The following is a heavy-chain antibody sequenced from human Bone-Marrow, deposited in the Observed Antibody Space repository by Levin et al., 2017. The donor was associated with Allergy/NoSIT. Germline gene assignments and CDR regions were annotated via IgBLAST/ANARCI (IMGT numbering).Heavy chain of an antibody. D-gene: IGHD2-8*01. CDR3: ARHSVCMDGVCYGGWFDP. CDR1: GGSISSSSYY. CDR2: IYYSGST. J-gene: IGHJ5*02. V-gene: IGHV4-39*01. Sequence: SETLSLTCTVSGGSISSSSYYWGWIRQPPGKGLEWIGSIYYSGSTYYNPSLKSRVTISVDTSKNQFSLKLSSVTAADTAVYYCARHSVCMDGVCYGGWFDPWGQGTLVTVSS.